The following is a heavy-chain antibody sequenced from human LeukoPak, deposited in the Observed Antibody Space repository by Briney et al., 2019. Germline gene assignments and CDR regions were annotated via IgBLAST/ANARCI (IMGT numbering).Heavy chain of an antibody. Sequence: GGSLRLSCAASGFTFSSYAMTWVRQAPGKGLDWVSGISGSGASTYYADSVKGRFTISRDTSKNTLYLQMNSLRAEDTAIYYCAKGSLPVVITCDFGYWGQGILVTVSS. D-gene: IGHD3-22*01. CDR2: ISGSGAST. CDR3: AKGSLPVVITCDFGY. V-gene: IGHV3-23*01. CDR1: GFTFSSYA. J-gene: IGHJ4*02.